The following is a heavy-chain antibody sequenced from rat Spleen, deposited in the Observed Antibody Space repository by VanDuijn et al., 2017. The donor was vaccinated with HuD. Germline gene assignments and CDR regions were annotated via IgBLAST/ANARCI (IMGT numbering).Heavy chain of an antibody. CDR2: ITDSGGRI. CDR3: TSYGGYAHY. V-gene: IGHV5-31*01. J-gene: IGHJ2*01. D-gene: IGHD1-11*01. CDR1: GFTFNNYW. Sequence: EVQLVESGGGLVQPGRSLKLSCVASGFTFNNYWMTWIRQAPGKGLEWVASITDSGGRIYYPDSVKGRFTISRDNAKSTLYLQMNSLRSEDTATYYCTSYGGYAHYWGQGVMVTVSS.